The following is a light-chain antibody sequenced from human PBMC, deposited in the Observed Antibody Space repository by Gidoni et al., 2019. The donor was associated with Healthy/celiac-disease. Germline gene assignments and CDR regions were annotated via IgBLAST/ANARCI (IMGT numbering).Light chain of an antibody. CDR2: WAS. J-gene: IGKJ1*01. CDR3: QQYYSTPPWT. V-gene: IGKV4-1*01. Sequence: DIVMTSSPDSLAVSLGERATINCKSSQSVLYSSNNKNYLAWYQQKPGQPPKLLIYWASTRESGVPDRFSGSGSGTDFTLTISSLQAEDVAVYYCQQYYSTPPWTFGQGTKVEIK. CDR1: QSVLYSSNNKNY.